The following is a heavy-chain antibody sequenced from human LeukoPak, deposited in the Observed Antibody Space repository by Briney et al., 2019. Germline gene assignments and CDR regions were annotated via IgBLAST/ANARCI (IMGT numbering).Heavy chain of an antibody. CDR1: GYTFTGHY. CDR3: ARGSHHTYYDFWSGDYGMDV. D-gene: IGHD3-3*01. J-gene: IGHJ6*02. CDR2: SNHNSGGT. V-gene: IGHV1-2*06. Sequence: ASVNVSCKASGYTFTGHYIHWVRQAPGQGLEGMGRSNHNSGGTNYAQKFQGRVTMTRDTSISTAYMELSRLRSDDTAVYYCARGSHHTYYDFWSGDYGMDVWGQGTTVTVSS.